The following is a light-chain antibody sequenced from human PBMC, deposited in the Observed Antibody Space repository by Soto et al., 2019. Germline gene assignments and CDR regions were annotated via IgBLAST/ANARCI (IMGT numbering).Light chain of an antibody. J-gene: IGKJ1*01. CDR1: QSVSSN. V-gene: IGKV3-15*01. CDR2: AAS. CDR3: QHYNNWPPWT. Sequence: EIVMTQSPATLSVSPGERATLSCRASQSVSSNLAWYQQKPGQAPRLLIYAASTRATGIPARFSGSGSGTEFTLPISSLQSEDFAVYYCQHYNNWPPWTFGQGTKVEIK.